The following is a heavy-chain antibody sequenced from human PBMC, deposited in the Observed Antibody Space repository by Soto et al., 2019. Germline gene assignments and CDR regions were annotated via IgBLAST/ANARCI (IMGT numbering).Heavy chain of an antibody. D-gene: IGHD2-15*01. Sequence: PSETLSLTCAIFGGSFSGYYWSWIRQPPGKGLEWIGEINHSGSTNYNPSLKSRVTISVDTSKNQFSLKLSSVTAADTAVYYCARARAYCSGGSCLSLYYYYYYMDVWGKGTTVT. CDR2: INHSGST. CDR1: GGSFSGYY. J-gene: IGHJ6*03. V-gene: IGHV4-34*01. CDR3: ARARAYCSGGSCLSLYYYYYYMDV.